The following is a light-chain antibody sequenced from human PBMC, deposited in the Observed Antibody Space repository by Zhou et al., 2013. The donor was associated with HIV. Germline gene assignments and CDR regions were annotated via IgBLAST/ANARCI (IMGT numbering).Light chain of an antibody. CDR1: QSLLHSNGYNY. Sequence: DIVMTQSPLSLPVTPGEPASISCRSSQSLLHSNGYNYLDWYLQRPGQSPQLLIYLGSNRASGVPDRFSGSGSGTDFTLKISSVEAEDVGVYYCMQSLQTVLTFGPGTKVDIK. CDR2: LGS. V-gene: IGKV2-28*01. CDR3: MQSLQTVLT. J-gene: IGKJ3*01.